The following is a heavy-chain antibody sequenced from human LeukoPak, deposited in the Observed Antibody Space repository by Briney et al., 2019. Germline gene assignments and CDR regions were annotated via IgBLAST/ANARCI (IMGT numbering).Heavy chain of an antibody. V-gene: IGHV4-4*02. CDR1: GGSISSSNW. Sequence: SETLSLTCAVSGGSISSSNWWSRVRPPPGKGLEWIGEIHHSGITNYNPSLKSRVTISVDTSKNQFSLKLSSVTAADTAVYYCARGGYYYDSSGYWGAFDIWGQGTMVTVSS. D-gene: IGHD3-22*01. CDR2: IHHSGIT. CDR3: ARGGYYYDSSGYWGAFDI. J-gene: IGHJ3*02.